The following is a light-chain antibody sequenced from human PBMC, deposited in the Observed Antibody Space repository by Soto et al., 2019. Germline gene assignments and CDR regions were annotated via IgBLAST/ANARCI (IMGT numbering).Light chain of an antibody. J-gene: IGLJ3*02. Sequence: QSVLTQPPSASGTPGQTVTISCSGGTSKIGSNTINWYQHRPGIAPKLLIYSNNQRPSGVPDRFSGSKSGTSASLAISRLQSEDEADLYCRAWDDTLNGWVFGGGTKVTVL. CDR1: TSKIGSNT. CDR3: RAWDDTLNGWV. CDR2: SNN. V-gene: IGLV1-44*01.